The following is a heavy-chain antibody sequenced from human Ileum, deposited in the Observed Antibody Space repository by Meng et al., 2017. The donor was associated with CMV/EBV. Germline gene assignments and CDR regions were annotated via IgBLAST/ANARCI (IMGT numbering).Heavy chain of an antibody. D-gene: IGHD2-8*01. CDR1: GASISTDDGNVNW. J-gene: IGHJ5*02. CDR2: MYYSGSA. V-gene: IGHV4-4*02. Sequence: GSLRLSCAVSGASISTDDGNVNWWSWVRQSPGKGLEWIGEMYYSGSANYNPSLKSRVAILLDKSRNHFSLQLTSVTAADTAVYYCARGVWVGYCPNVFCFNNWFDPWGQGTLVTVSS. CDR3: ARGVWVGYCPNVFCFNNWFDP.